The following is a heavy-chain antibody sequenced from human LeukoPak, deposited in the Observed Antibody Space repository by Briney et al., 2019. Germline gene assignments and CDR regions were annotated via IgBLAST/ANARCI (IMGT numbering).Heavy chain of an antibody. D-gene: IGHD3-22*01. CDR2: ISYDGSNK. Sequence: GGSLRLSCAASGFTFSSYAMHWVRQAPGKGLEWVVVISYDGSNKYYADSVKGRFTISRDNSKNTLYLQMNSLRAEDTAVYYCAKGTYYYDSSGEFDYWGQGTLVTVSS. J-gene: IGHJ4*02. V-gene: IGHV3-30-3*01. CDR3: AKGTYYYDSSGEFDY. CDR1: GFTFSSYA.